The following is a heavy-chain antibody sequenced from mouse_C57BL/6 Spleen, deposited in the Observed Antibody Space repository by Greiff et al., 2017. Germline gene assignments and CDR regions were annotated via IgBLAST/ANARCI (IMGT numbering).Heavy chain of an antibody. CDR2: ISSGSSTI. D-gene: IGHD2-5*01. CDR1: GFTFSDYG. CDR3: ARDGNSNYRDYAMDY. J-gene: IGHJ4*01. V-gene: IGHV5-17*01. Sequence: DVMLVESGGGLVKPGGSLKLSCAASGFTFSDYGMHWVRQAPEKGLEWVAYISSGSSTIYYADTVKGRFTISRDNAKNTLFLQMTSLRSEDTAMYYCARDGNSNYRDYAMDYWGQGTSVTVSS.